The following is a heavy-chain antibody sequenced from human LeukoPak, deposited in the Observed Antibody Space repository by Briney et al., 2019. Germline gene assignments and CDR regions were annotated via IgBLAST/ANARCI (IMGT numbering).Heavy chain of an antibody. D-gene: IGHD1-26*01. CDR1: GFTFSSYA. CDR3: AREPPTT. Sequence: GGSLRLSCAASGFTFSSYAMSWVRQAPGKGLEWVANIKQDGSEKYYVDSVKGRFTISRDNAKNSLYLQMNSLRAEDTAVYYCAREPPTTWGQGTLVTVSS. CDR2: IKQDGSEK. J-gene: IGHJ5*02. V-gene: IGHV3-7*01.